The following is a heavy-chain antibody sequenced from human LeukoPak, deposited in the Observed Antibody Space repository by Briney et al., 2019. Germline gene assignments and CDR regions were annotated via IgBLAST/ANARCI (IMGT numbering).Heavy chain of an antibody. D-gene: IGHD1-1*01. V-gene: IGHV1-8*01. J-gene: IGHJ6*03. CDR3: ARGPPKGWKNNIAGHDYYMDV. CDR1: GYTFTSYD. Sequence: ASVKVSCKASGYTFTSYDINWVRQATGQGLEWMGWMNPNSGNTGYAQKFQGRVTMTRNTSISTAYMELSSLRSEDTAVYYCARGPPKGWKNNIAGHDYYMDVWGKGTTVTISS. CDR2: MNPNSGNT.